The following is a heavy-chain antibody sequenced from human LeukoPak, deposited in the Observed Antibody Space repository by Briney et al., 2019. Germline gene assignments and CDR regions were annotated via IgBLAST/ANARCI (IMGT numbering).Heavy chain of an antibody. V-gene: IGHV3-7*01. J-gene: IGHJ4*02. CDR3: ANQAYSQFDY. CDR2: TSPDGSAE. D-gene: IGHD4-11*01. Sequence: GGSLRLSCVASGFAFVSYWMRWVRQAPGKGREWVANTSPDGSAEDYVDSVRGRFAISRDNAKRSLYLQMNSLSPEDTAVYYCANQAYSQFDYWGQGTLVSVSS. CDR1: GFAFVSYW.